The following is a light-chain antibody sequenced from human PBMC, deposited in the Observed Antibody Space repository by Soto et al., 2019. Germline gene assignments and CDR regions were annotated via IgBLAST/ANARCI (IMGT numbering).Light chain of an antibody. V-gene: IGKV3-11*01. Sequence: EIVLTQSPATLSLSPGERATLSCRASQRVSSYLAWYQQKPGQAPRLLIYDASNRATGIPARFSGSGSGTDFTLTTSSLEPEDFAVYYCQQRSNWPITFGQGTRLEIK. CDR3: QQRSNWPIT. J-gene: IGKJ5*01. CDR1: QRVSSY. CDR2: DAS.